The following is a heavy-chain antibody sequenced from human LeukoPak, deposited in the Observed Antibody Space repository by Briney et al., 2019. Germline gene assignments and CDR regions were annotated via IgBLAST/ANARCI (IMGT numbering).Heavy chain of an antibody. CDR2: IIPIFGTA. V-gene: IGHV1-69*05. J-gene: IGHJ6*03. D-gene: IGHD6-6*01. CDR1: VGTFSSYA. CDR3: ARGGGRYSSASFGNYYYYYMDV. Sequence: SVKVSCKASVGTFSSYAISWVRQAPGQGLEWMGGIIPIFGTAKYAQKFQGRVTIPTDESTSTTYMEPSSLRAEDTAVYYCARGGGRYSSASFGNYYYYYMDVWGKGTTVTVSS.